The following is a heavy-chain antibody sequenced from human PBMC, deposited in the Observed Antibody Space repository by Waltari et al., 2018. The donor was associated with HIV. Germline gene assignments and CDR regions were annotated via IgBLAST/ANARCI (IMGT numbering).Heavy chain of an antibody. CDR3: ASVTDSGTALAN. CDR1: GSTLHAYF. Sequence: QVHLVQSGAEVTKPGSSVRVSSKTSGSTLHAYFFYWVRQAPGRALERVGMINPNSRETKSAQKLEGRVTLTRDLSTSTGYMELRRLTPDDTAVYYCASVTDSGTALANWGQGTLISVSS. V-gene: IGHV1-2*02. J-gene: IGHJ4*02. D-gene: IGHD3-10*01. CDR2: INPNSRET.